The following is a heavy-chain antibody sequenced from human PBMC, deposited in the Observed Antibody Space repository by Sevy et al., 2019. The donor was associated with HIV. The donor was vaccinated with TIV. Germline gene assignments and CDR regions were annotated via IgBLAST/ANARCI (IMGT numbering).Heavy chain of an antibody. D-gene: IGHD3-22*01. CDR1: GFTFSSYW. Sequence: GGSLRLSCGASGFTFSSYWMSWVRQAPGKGLEWVANINQEGSEKDYVDSVKGRFTISRDNVKNSLFLQMNSLRAEDTAVYYCARKKYYYDSSTNGWFDPWGQGTLVTVSS. CDR3: ARKKYYYDSSTNGWFDP. CDR2: INQEGSEK. J-gene: IGHJ5*02. V-gene: IGHV3-7*01.